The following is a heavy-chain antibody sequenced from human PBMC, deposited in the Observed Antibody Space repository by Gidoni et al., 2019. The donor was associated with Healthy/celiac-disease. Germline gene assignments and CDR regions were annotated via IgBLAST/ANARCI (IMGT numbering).Heavy chain of an antibody. CDR3: ARRKMVRGANNWFDP. CDR1: GFTFSSYW. V-gene: IGHV3-7*03. D-gene: IGHD3-10*01. J-gene: IGHJ5*02. CDR2: IKKDGSEK. Sequence: EVQLVESGGGLVQPGGSLRLSCAASGFTFSSYWMSWVRQAPGKGLEWVANIKKDGSEKYYVDSVKGRFTISRDNAKNSLYLQMNSLRAEDTAVYYCARRKMVRGANNWFDPWGQGTLVTVSS.